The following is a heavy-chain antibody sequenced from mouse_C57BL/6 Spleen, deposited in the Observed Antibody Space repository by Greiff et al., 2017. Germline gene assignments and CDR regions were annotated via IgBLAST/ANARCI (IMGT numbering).Heavy chain of an antibody. J-gene: IGHJ2*01. CDR2: INPNNGGT. CDR3: AREGYPYFDY. Sequence: VQLQQSGPELVKPGASVKISCKASGYTFTDYYMNWVKQSHGKSLEWIGDINPNNGGTSYNQKFKGKATLTVDKSSSTAYMELRSLTSEDSAVYYCAREGYPYFDYWGQGTTLTVSS. V-gene: IGHV1-26*01. CDR1: GYTFTDYY. D-gene: IGHD2-2*01.